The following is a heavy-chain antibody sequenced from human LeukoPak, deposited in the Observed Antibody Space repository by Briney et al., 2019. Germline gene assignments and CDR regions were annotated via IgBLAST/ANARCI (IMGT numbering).Heavy chain of an antibody. CDR1: GFTFSSYS. J-gene: IGHJ4*02. CDR2: IGRGIT. D-gene: IGHD2-15*01. V-gene: IGHV3-48*04. Sequence: GGSLRLSCVASGFTFSSYSMNWVRQAPGKGLEWVSHIGRGITYADSVKGRFTISRDNAKNSVYLQMNGLRAEDTAVYYCAREASGVAATVYWGQGTLVTVSS. CDR3: AREASGVAATVY.